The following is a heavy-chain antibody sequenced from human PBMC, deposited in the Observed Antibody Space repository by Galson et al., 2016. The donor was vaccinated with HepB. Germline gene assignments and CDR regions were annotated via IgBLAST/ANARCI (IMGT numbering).Heavy chain of an antibody. V-gene: IGHV3-23*01. D-gene: IGHD2-2*02. J-gene: IGHJ3*02. Sequence: SLRLSCAASGFTFSSYAMRWVRQAPGKELEWVSVISGSGASTYYADSVKGRFTISRDNSKNTLYLQVNSLRVEDTAIYYCARGRTTSCNSAFDIWGQGTMVTVSS. CDR1: GFTFSSYA. CDR2: ISGSGAST. CDR3: ARGRTTSCNSAFDI.